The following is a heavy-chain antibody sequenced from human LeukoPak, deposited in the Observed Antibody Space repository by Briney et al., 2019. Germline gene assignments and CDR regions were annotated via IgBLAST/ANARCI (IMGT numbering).Heavy chain of an antibody. V-gene: IGHV3-21*01. J-gene: IGHJ5*02. CDR3: ARAEEYYDFWSGRANWFDP. Sequence: GGSLRLSCAAPGFTFSSYSMNWVRQAPGKGLEWVSSISSSSSYIYYADSVKGRFTISRDNAKNSLYLQMNSLRAEDTAVYYCARAEEYYDFWSGRANWFDPWGQGTLVTVSS. CDR1: GFTFSSYS. CDR2: ISSSSSYI. D-gene: IGHD3-3*01.